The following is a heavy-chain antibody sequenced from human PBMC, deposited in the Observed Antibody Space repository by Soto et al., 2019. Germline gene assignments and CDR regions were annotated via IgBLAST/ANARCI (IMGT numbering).Heavy chain of an antibody. D-gene: IGHD3-3*01. CDR3: ARDQGITXFGVYSMYYYGMDV. CDR1: GYTFTSSG. J-gene: IGHJ6*02. Sequence: VKVSCKASGYTFTSSGISWVRQAPGQGLEWLGWISTDNGNTNYAQHLQGRVSLTTDTSTSTAYMDLRSLRSDDTAVYYCARDQGITXFGVYSMYYYGMDVWGQGTTVTVSS. CDR2: ISTDNGNT. V-gene: IGHV1-18*01.